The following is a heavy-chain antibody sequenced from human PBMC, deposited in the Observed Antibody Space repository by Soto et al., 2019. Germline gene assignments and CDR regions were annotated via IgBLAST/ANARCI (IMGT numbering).Heavy chain of an antibody. CDR1: GFAFSSYG. CDR2: ISYDGSLQ. CDR3: VSDRGYGHASVPYS. V-gene: IGHV3-30*03. D-gene: IGHD5-18*01. Sequence: QAQLVESGGGVVQPGRSLRLSCAASGFAFSSYGMHWVRQAPGTGLEWVAVISYDGSLQHYADSVKGRFTISRDNSKNMVLLQMSSLRAGDTGVYYCVSDRGYGHASVPYSWGQGTLVSVSS. J-gene: IGHJ4*02.